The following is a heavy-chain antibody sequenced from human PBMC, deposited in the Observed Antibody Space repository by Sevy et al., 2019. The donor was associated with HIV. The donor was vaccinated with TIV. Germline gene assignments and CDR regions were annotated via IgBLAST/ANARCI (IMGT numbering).Heavy chain of an antibody. CDR1: GFTFSTYA. D-gene: IGHD3-22*01. CDR2: ISFDGSNE. V-gene: IGHV3-30*07. CDR3: AKDVVGGYYDSSGYSDH. J-gene: IGHJ4*02. Sequence: GGSLRLSCAASGFTFSTYAMHWVRQTPGKGLEWVAVISFDGSNEYYADSVKGRFTISRDNSQNTLDLQMNSLRVEDTAVYYCAKDVVGGYYDSSGYSDHWGQGTLVTVSS.